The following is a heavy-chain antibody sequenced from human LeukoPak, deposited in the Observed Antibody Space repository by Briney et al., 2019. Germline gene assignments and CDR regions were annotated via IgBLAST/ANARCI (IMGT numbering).Heavy chain of an antibody. Sequence: GASVKVSCKASGYTFTSYDINWVRQAPGQGLEWMGWMNPNSGNTGYAQKFQGRVTMTRNTSISTAYMELSSLRSEDTAVYYCARSMPYCSGGSCYSFRWFDPWGQGTLVTVSS. CDR1: GYTFTSYD. J-gene: IGHJ5*02. D-gene: IGHD2-15*01. CDR2: MNPNSGNT. V-gene: IGHV1-8*01. CDR3: ARSMPYCSGGSCYSFRWFDP.